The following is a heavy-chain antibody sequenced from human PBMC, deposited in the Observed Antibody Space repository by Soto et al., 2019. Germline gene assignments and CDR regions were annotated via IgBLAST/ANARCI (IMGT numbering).Heavy chain of an antibody. J-gene: IGHJ4*02. Sequence: QVQLQESGPGLVKPSETLSLTCTVSGVSITSYKWSWIRQSPGKGLEWIAYMYSSGSRSHNPSLKSRVTMSVDTSRNQYSLQLNSATAADTAVYYCAREWSAFDYWGQGILVTVSS. V-gene: IGHV4-59*01. CDR3: AREWSAFDY. D-gene: IGHD2-15*01. CDR1: GVSITSYK. CDR2: MYSSGSR.